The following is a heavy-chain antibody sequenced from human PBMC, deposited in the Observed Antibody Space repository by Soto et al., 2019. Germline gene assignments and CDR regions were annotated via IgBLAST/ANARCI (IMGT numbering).Heavy chain of an antibody. CDR1: GGSFTGYY. CDR2: IKDGGIT. J-gene: IGHJ4*02. Sequence: QVQLQQCGAGLLKPSETLSLTCAVNGGSFTGYYWSWVRQPPGKGLEWIGEIKDGGITNYSPSLRSRVTISADTSKRQLSLKVTSVTAADTAVYYCARGQEGVVATHWDQGSLVTVSS. D-gene: IGHD2-15*01. V-gene: IGHV4-34*01. CDR3: ARGQEGVVATH.